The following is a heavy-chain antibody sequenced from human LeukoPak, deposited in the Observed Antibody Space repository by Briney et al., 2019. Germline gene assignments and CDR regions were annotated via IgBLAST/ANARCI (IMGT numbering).Heavy chain of an antibody. CDR1: GFTVSSNY. Sequence: GGSLRLSCAASGFTVSSNYMSWVRQAPGKGLEWVSVIYSGGSTYCADSVKGRFTISRDNSKNTLYLQMNSLRAEDTAVYYCARSPPFRQQLVTPTYYFDYWGQGTLVTVSS. J-gene: IGHJ4*02. CDR3: ARSPPFRQQLVTPTYYFDY. CDR2: IYSGGST. D-gene: IGHD6-13*01. V-gene: IGHV3-66*01.